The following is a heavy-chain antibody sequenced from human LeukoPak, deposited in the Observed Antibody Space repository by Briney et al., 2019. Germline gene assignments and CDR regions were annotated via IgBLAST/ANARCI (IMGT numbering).Heavy chain of an antibody. Sequence: GSLLLSCAASGFTFSSYEMNWGRPAPGKGLEWVSYISSSGSTIYYADSVRGRFTISRYNAKNSLYLQMNSLRAEDTAVYYCARGIAAALDYWGQGTLVTASS. V-gene: IGHV3-48*03. CDR2: ISSSGSTI. CDR1: GFTFSSYE. CDR3: ARGIAAALDY. D-gene: IGHD6-13*01. J-gene: IGHJ4*02.